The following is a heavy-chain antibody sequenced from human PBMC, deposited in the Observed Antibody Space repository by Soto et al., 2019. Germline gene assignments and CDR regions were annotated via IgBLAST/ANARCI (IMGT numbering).Heavy chain of an antibody. Sequence: PGGSLRLSCAASGFTFSSYAMHWVRQAPGKGLEWVAVISYDGSNKYYADSVKGRFTISRDNSKNTLYLKMNSLRAEDTAVYYCARDVYYYDSSGYYLGPIYGMDVWGQGTTVTVSS. J-gene: IGHJ6*02. D-gene: IGHD3-22*01. CDR3: ARDVYYYDSSGYYLGPIYGMDV. CDR1: GFTFSSYA. CDR2: ISYDGSNK. V-gene: IGHV3-30-3*01.